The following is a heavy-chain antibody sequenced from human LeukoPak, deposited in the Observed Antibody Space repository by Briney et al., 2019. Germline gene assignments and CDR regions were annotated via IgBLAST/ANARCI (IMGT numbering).Heavy chain of an antibody. CDR2: ISYDVSNK. D-gene: IGHD1-26*01. CDR3: EKDHMSGSYWYYFDY. J-gene: IGHJ4*02. CDR1: GLTFTGHS. V-gene: IGHV3-30*18. Sequence: GGSLRLSCVVSGLTFTGHSMHWVRQAPVKGLEWVAVISYDVSNKYYADSVKGRLTISRDNSKKTLYLQMNSLRAGDTAVYYCEKDHMSGSYWYYFDYWGQGTLVSVS.